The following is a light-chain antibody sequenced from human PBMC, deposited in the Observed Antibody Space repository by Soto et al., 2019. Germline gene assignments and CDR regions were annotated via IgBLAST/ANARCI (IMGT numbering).Light chain of an antibody. CDR3: SSYTSSSPYV. J-gene: IGLJ1*01. CDR2: DVS. Sequence: QSALTQPTSVSGSPGQSITISCTGTSSDVGGYNYVSWYQQHPGKAPKLMIYDVSNRASGVSNRFSGSKSGNTASLTISGLQAEDEADYYCSSYTSSSPYVFGNGTKVTVL. CDR1: SSDVGGYNY. V-gene: IGLV2-14*01.